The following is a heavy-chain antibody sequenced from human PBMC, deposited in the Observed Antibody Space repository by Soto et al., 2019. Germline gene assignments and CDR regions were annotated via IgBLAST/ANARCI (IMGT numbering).Heavy chain of an antibody. V-gene: IGHV3-74*01. D-gene: IGHD2-2*01. CDR3: ARDRDCSSTSCYYNWFHP. CDR1: GFTFSSYW. J-gene: IGHJ5*02. Sequence: EVQLVESGGGLVQPGGSLRLSCAASGFTFSSYWMHWVRQAPGKGLVWVSRINSDGSSTSYADSVKGRFTISRDNAKNTRYLQMNSLRAEDTAVYYCARDRDCSSTSCYYNWFHPWGQGTLVTVSS. CDR2: INSDGSST.